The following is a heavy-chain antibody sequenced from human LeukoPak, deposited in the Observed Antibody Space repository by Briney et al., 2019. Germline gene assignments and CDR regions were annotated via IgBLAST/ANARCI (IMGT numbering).Heavy chain of an antibody. CDR3: ARTSLGGAWLVP. D-gene: IGHD3-10*01. CDR2: IYYNGST. V-gene: IGHV4-30-4*08. CDR1: GGSISSGDYY. J-gene: IGHJ5*02. Sequence: SQTLSLTCTVSGGSISSGDYYWSLLRHPPGKRLEWIGYIYYNGSTYYNPSLKSRVTISVDTSKNQFSLKLSSVTAADTAVYYCARTSLGGAWLVPWGQGTLVTVSS.